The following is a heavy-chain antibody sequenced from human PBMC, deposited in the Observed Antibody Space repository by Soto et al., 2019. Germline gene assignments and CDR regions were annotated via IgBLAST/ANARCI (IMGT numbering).Heavy chain of an antibody. J-gene: IGHJ4*02. V-gene: IGHV1-2*04. CDR2: INPNSGGT. D-gene: IGHD6-13*01. CDR3: ASGKQKQLDGALDY. CDR1: GYTFTDYY. Sequence: QVQLVQSRTEVKKPGASVKVSCKASGYTFTDYYMHWVRQAPGQGLEWMGWINPNSGGTNYAQKFQGWVTMTRDTSISTAYMDLSRLTSDDTAVFYCASGKQKQLDGALDYWGQGTLVIVSS.